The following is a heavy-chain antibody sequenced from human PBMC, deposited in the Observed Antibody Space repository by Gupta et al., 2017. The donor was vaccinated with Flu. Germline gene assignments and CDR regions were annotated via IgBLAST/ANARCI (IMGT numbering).Heavy chain of an antibody. CDR1: GFTFSSYS. CDR3: ARDQYYYDSSGYYSFDY. D-gene: IGHD3-22*01. J-gene: IGHJ4*02. CDR2: ISSSSSTI. V-gene: IGHV3-48*02. Sequence: EVQLVESGGGLVQPGGSLSLSCPASGFTFSSYSMNWVRQAPGKGLEWVSYISSSSSTIYYADSVKGRFTISRDNAKNSLYLQMNSLRDEDTAVYYCARDQYYYDSSGYYSFDYWGQGTLVTVSS.